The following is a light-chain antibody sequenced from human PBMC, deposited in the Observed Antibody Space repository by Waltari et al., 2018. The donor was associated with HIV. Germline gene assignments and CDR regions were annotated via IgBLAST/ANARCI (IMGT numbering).Light chain of an antibody. J-gene: IGLJ2*01. CDR3: SSYTSTITVV. CDR1: NSDLGDYNY. V-gene: IGLV2-14*01. CDR2: AVS. Sequence: QSALTQPASVSGSPGPSVTIPCTGTNSDLGDYNYVSWYQQHPGKAPKLIIFAVSNRPSGVSNRFSGSKSGNTASLTISGLQAEDEADYYCSSYTSTITVVFGGGTKVTVL.